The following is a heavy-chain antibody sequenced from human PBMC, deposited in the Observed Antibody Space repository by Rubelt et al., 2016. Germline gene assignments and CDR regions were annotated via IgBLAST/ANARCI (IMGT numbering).Heavy chain of an antibody. J-gene: IGHJ6*02. V-gene: IGHV1-69*04. CDR3: ARPLPCYYYGMDV. CDR2: ITPILGIA. CDR1: GGNFSSYA. D-gene: IGHD2-2*01. Sequence: QVQLVQSGAEVKKPGSSVKVSCKASGGNFSSYAISWVRQAPGQGLEWMGRITPILGIANYAQKFQGRVQITAAKSTSTAYVELSSLRSEDTAVDYGARPLPCYYYGMDVWGQGTTVTVSS.